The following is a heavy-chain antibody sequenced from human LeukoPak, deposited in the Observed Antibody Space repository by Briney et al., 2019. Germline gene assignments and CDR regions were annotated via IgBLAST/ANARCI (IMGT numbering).Heavy chain of an antibody. CDR2: IKQDGSEK. V-gene: IGHV3-7*01. Sequence: GGSLRLSCAASGFTFSSYWMSWVRQAPGKGLEWVANIKQDGSEKYYVDSVKGRFTISRDNAKNPLYLQMNSLRAEDTAVYYCARMDTARLHAFDIWGQGTMVTVSS. J-gene: IGHJ3*02. CDR3: ARMDTARLHAFDI. D-gene: IGHD5-18*01. CDR1: GFTFSSYW.